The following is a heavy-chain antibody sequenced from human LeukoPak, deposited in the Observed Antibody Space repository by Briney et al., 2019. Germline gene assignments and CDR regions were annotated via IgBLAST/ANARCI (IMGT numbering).Heavy chain of an antibody. V-gene: IGHV3-74*01. D-gene: IGHD2-2*01. Sequence: PGGSLRLSCAASGFTFNYFWMHWVRQVPGKGPVWVSGINNDGTATYYADSVKGRFTISRDNAKNSLSLQMNSLRAEDTAVYYCARDGCTSTTCSTLGGFSSWGQGTLVTVSS. CDR2: INNDGTAT. CDR1: GFTFNYFW. J-gene: IGHJ5*02. CDR3: ARDGCTSTTCSTLGGFSS.